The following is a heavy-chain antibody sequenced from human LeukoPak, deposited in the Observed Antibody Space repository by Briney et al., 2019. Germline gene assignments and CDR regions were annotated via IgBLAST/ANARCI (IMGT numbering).Heavy chain of an antibody. J-gene: IGHJ3*02. D-gene: IGHD6-19*01. V-gene: IGHV1-18*01. CDR3: ARDRLSSSDRGGGYAFDI. CDR2: ISVYNGKT. CDR1: GYTFTSYG. Sequence: ASVKVPCKASGYTFTSYGISWVRQAPGQGLEWMGWISVYNGKTNYAQMLQGRVTMTTDTSTSTAYMELRSLRSDDTAVYYCARDRLSSSDRGGGYAFDIWGQGTMVAVSS.